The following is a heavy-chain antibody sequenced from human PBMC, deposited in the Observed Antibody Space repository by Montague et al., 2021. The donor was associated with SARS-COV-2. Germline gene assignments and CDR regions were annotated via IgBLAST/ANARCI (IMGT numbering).Heavy chain of an antibody. Sequence: SETLSLTCTVSGGSISSYYWSWIRQPAGKGLEWIGRIYTSGSTNYNPSXXSRVTISVDTSKNQFSLKLSSVTAADTAVYYCARAPHYDFWSGYYLGEGYYYYYMDVWGKGTTITVSS. CDR1: GGSISSYY. J-gene: IGHJ6*03. D-gene: IGHD3-3*01. V-gene: IGHV4-4*07. CDR2: IYTSGST. CDR3: ARAPHYDFWSGYYLGEGYYYYYMDV.